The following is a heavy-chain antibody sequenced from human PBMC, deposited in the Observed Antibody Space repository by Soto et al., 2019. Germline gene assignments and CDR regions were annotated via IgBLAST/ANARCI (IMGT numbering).Heavy chain of an antibody. CDR3: ARDRGGDYGDYLSYFDY. CDR1: GGTFSSYA. Sequence: QVQLVQSGAEVKKPGSSVKVSCKASGGTFSSYAISWVRQAPGQGLEWMGGIIPIFGTANYAQKFQGRVTITADESTSTAYMELSSLRSEDTAVYYCARDRGGDYGDYLSYFDYWGQGTLVTVSS. J-gene: IGHJ4*02. V-gene: IGHV1-69*12. D-gene: IGHD4-17*01. CDR2: IIPIFGTA.